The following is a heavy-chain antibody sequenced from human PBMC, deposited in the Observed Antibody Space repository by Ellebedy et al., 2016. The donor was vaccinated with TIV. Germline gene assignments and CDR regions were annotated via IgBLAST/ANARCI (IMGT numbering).Heavy chain of an antibody. Sequence: SGPTLVKPTQTLTLTCTFSGFSLSTSGMCVSWIRQPPGKALEWLARIDWDDDKYYSTSLKTRLTISKDTSKNQVVLTMTNMDPVDTATYYCARTIPYSSSSQYRYYAFDIWGQGTMVTVSS. J-gene: IGHJ3*02. V-gene: IGHV2-70*11. CDR3: ARTIPYSSSSQYRYYAFDI. CDR2: IDWDDDK. D-gene: IGHD6-6*01. CDR1: GFSLSTSGMC.